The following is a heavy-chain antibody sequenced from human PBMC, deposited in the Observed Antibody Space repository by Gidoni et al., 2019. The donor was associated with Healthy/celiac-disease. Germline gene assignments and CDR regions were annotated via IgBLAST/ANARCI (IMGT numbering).Heavy chain of an antibody. CDR3: REQQLGAGYFDL. D-gene: IGHD6-13*01. CDR1: GFTFSSYA. CDR2: ISDSGGST. J-gene: IGHJ2*01. Sequence: EVQLLESGGGLVQPGGSLRLSCAASGFTFSSYAMSWVRQAPGKGLEWVSAISDSGGSTYYADSVKGRFTISRANSKNTLYLQMNSLRAEDTAVYYCREQQLGAGYFDLWGRGTLVTVSS. V-gene: IGHV3-23*01.